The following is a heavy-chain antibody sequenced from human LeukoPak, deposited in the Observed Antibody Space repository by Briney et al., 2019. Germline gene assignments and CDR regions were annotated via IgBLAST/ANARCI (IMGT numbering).Heavy chain of an antibody. V-gene: IGHV4-4*02. CDR2: IYHSGST. CDR3: ARLKEGYYYYGMDV. J-gene: IGHJ6*02. Sequence: SGTLSLTCAVSGGSISNITNSNWWSWVRQPPGKGLEWIGEIYHSGSTNYNPSLKSRVTISVDTSKNQFSLKLSSVTAADTAVYYCARLKEGYYYYGMDVWGQGTTVTVSS. CDR1: GGSISNITNSNW.